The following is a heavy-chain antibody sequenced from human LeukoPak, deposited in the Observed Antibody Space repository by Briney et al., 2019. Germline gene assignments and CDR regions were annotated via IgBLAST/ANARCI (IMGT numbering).Heavy chain of an antibody. CDR3: AKDPEQLIGYCSGGTCSVRY. CDR1: GFTFSTFA. CDR2: ISGSGTST. V-gene: IGHV3-23*01. D-gene: IGHD2-15*01. Sequence: GGSLRLSCAASGFTFSTFAMSWVRQAPGKGLEWVSTISGSGTSTYFADSVKGRFTISRDNSKNTLYLQMNSLRAEDTAVYYCAKDPEQLIGYCSGGTCSVRYWGQGTLVTVSS. J-gene: IGHJ4*02.